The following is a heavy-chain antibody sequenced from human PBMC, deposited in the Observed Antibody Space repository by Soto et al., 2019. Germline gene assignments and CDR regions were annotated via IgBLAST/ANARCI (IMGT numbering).Heavy chain of an antibody. V-gene: IGHV1-3*01. D-gene: IGHD6-6*01. CDR1: GYTFTSYA. Sequence: ASVKVSCKASGYTFTSYAMHWVRQAPGQRLEWMGWINAGNGNTKYSQKFQGRVTITRDTSASTAYMELSSLRSEDTAVYYCARDFGIAALLDYWGQGTLVTVSS. CDR2: INAGNGNT. CDR3: ARDFGIAALLDY. J-gene: IGHJ4*02.